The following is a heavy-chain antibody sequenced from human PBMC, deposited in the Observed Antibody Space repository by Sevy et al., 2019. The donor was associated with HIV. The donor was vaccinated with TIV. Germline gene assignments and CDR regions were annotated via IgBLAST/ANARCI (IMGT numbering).Heavy chain of an antibody. CDR3: ARETYYYDSSGYRDFDY. J-gene: IGHJ4*02. Sequence: GGSLRLSCAASGFSISGYGMHWVRQAPGKGLEWVAVIWYDGTNREYADSVKGRFTISRDNAKNSLYLQMNSLRAEDTAVYYCARETYYYDSSGYRDFDYWGQGTLVTVSS. D-gene: IGHD3-22*01. CDR2: IWYDGTNR. CDR1: GFSISGYG. V-gene: IGHV3-33*01.